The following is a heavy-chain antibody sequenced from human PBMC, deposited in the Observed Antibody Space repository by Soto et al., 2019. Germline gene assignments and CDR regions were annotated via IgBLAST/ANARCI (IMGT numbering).Heavy chain of an antibody. D-gene: IGHD3-3*01. J-gene: IGHJ4*02. Sequence: RLSGAASGFTFSSYAMSWVRQALGKGLEWVSTSSGSGGSTYYADSVKGRFTIARDNSKNTMYLQMNSLRAEDTAVYYWAWGLCTIFGAPKRLDYWGQGTLVTVSS. CDR1: GFTFSSYA. CDR2: SSGSGGST. V-gene: IGHV3-23*01. CDR3: AWGLCTIFGAPKRLDY.